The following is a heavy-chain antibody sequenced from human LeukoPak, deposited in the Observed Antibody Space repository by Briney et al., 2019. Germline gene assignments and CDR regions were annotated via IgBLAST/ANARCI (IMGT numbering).Heavy chain of an antibody. J-gene: IGHJ4*02. CDR1: GFTFSNAW. Sequence: GGSLRLSCAASGFTFSNAWMSWVRQAPGKGLEWGGPIKSKTDGGTTDYAAPVKGRFTVSRDDSKNTLYLQMNRLKTEDTSVYYCTTDLSWEPLDFWGQGTLVSVSS. CDR3: TTDLSWEPLDF. V-gene: IGHV3-15*01. CDR2: IKSKTDGGTT. D-gene: IGHD1-26*01.